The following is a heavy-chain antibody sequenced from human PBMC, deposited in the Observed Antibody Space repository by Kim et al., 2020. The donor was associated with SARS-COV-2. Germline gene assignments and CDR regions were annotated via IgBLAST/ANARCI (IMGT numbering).Heavy chain of an antibody. Sequence: ADSVKGRFTISRDNSKNTLYLQMNSLRAEDTAVYYCARGWIAVAGTDFDYWGQGTLVTVSS. CDR3: ARGWIAVAGTDFDY. V-gene: IGHV3-30*01. D-gene: IGHD6-19*01. J-gene: IGHJ4*02.